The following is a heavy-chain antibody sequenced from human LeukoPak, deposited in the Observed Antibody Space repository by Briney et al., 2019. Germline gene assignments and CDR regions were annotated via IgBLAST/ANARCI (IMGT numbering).Heavy chain of an antibody. CDR2: INHSGST. J-gene: IGHJ6*03. D-gene: IGHD4-11*01. V-gene: IGHV4-59*12. Sequence: SETLSLTCTVSGGSISSYYWSWIRQPPGKGLEWIGEINHSGSTNYNPSLKSRVTMSVDTSKNQFSLKLSSVTAADTAVYYCARDKITTGYYYYYYMDVWGKRTTVTISS. CDR1: GGSISSYY. CDR3: ARDKITTGYYYYYYMDV.